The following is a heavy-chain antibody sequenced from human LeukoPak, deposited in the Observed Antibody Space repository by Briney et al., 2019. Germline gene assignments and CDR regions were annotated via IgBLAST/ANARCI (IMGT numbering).Heavy chain of an antibody. V-gene: IGHV3-53*01. CDR3: ARVPRYGSGAHFDY. CDR1: GLTVSKNY. J-gene: IGHJ4*02. Sequence: GGSLRLSCAASGLTVSKNYMSWVRQAPGKGLESVSVIYSGGSAYYADSVKGRFTISRDNSKNTLYLQMNSLRAEDTAVYYCARVPRYGSGAHFDYWGQGTLVTVSS. CDR2: IYSGGSA. D-gene: IGHD3-10*01.